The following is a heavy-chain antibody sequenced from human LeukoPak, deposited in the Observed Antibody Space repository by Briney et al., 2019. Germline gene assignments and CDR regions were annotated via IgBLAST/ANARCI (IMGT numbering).Heavy chain of an antibody. Sequence: PSETLSLTCTVSGGSISSGSYYWSWIRQPAGQGLEWIGRIWADGAPTYRPSLKSRVSISVDVSKNQFSLRLTSVTAADTAVYYCARGRDSRGYQFMGFDSWGQGTLVTVSS. CDR3: ARGRDSRGYQFMGFDS. V-gene: IGHV4-61*02. CDR2: IWADGAP. D-gene: IGHD3-22*01. J-gene: IGHJ4*02. CDR1: GGSISSGSYY.